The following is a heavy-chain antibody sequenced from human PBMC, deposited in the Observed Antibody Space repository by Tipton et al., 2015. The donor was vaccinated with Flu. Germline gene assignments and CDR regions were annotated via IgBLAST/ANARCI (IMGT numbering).Heavy chain of an antibody. Sequence: TLSLTCAVSGYSISSSNWWGWIRQPPGKGLEWIGYIYYSGSTYYNPSLKSRVTMSVDTSKNQFSLKLSSVTAVDTAVYYCARKGRSYGDYVFDYWGQGTLVTVSS. CDR1: GYSISSSNW. D-gene: IGHD4-17*01. J-gene: IGHJ4*02. V-gene: IGHV4-28*01. CDR2: IYYSGST. CDR3: ARKGRSYGDYVFDY.